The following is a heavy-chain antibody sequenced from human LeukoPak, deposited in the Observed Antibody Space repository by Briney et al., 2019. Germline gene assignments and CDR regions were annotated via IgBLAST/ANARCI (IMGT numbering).Heavy chain of an antibody. Sequence: ASVKVSCKASGYTFTSYDINWVRQATGQGLEWMGWMNPNSGNTGYAQKFQGRVTMTRNTSISTAYMELSSLRSEDTAVYYCARKSDVLLWFGERYYFDYWGQGTLVTVSS. CDR1: GYTFTSYD. V-gene: IGHV1-8*01. D-gene: IGHD3-10*01. CDR3: ARKSDVLLWFGERYYFDY. CDR2: MNPNSGNT. J-gene: IGHJ4*02.